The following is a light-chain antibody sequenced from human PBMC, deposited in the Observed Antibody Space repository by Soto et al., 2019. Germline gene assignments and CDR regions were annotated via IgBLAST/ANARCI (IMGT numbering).Light chain of an antibody. CDR1: SSDVGSYNL. J-gene: IGLJ2*01. Sequence: QSALTQPASVSGSPGQSITISCTGTSSDVGSYNLVSWYQQHPGKAPKLMIYEGSKRPSGVSNRCSGSKSGKTASLTSSGLQAEDEADYYCCSYAGSSTFVFGGGTKVTVL. V-gene: IGLV2-23*03. CDR2: EGS. CDR3: CSYAGSSTFV.